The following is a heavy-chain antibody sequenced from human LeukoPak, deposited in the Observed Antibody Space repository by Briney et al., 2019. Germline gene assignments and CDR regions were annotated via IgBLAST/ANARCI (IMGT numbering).Heavy chain of an antibody. V-gene: IGHV3-7*04. CDR2: IKPDGSEK. J-gene: IGHJ4*02. CDR3: ARHNPLWGY. Sequence: PGGSLRLSCAASGFTFSSYWMSWVRQAPGKGLEWVANIKPDGSEKYYVDSVKGRFTISRDNAKNSLYLQMSSLRAEDTALHFCARHNPLWGYWGQGTLVTVSS. D-gene: IGHD1-14*01. CDR1: GFTFSSYW.